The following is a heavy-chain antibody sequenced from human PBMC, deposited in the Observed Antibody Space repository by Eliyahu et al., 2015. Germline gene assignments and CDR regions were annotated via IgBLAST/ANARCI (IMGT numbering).Heavy chain of an antibody. CDR3: ARVSTVTTLRLYYFDY. J-gene: IGHJ4*02. CDR1: XGPIXSGGYY. Sequence: QVQLQESGPGLVKPSQTLSLTCPVXXGPIXSGGYYWSWIRQHPGKGLEWIGYIYYSGSTYYNPSLKSRVTISVDTSKNQFSLKLSSVTAADTAVYYCARVSTVTTLRLYYFDYWGQGTLVTVSS. D-gene: IGHD4-17*01. V-gene: IGHV4-31*03. CDR2: IYYSGST.